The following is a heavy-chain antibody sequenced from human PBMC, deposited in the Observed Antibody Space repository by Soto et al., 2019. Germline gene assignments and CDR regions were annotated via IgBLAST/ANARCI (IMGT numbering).Heavy chain of an antibody. J-gene: IGHJ4*02. CDR2: IYYSGST. V-gene: IGHV4-59*05. CDR3: ARPSGSYLYYFDY. Sequence: SETLSLTCTVSGGSITTYYWSWIRHPPGKGLEWIGSIYYSGSTYYNPSLKSRVTISVDTSKNQFSLKLSSVTAADTAVYYCARPSGSYLYYFDYWGQGTLVTVSS. D-gene: IGHD1-26*01. CDR1: GGSITTYY.